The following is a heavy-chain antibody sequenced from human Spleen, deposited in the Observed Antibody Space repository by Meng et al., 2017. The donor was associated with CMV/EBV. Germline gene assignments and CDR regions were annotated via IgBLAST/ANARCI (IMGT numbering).Heavy chain of an antibody. CDR3: AKDRDGLRFLEWLSPLDY. Sequence: GESLKISCAASGFTFSSYDMNWVRQAPGKGLEWVSCISSSSSYIYYADSVKGRFTISRDNAKNSLYLQMNSLRAEDTAVYYCAKDRDGLRFLEWLSPLDYWGQGTLVTVSS. V-gene: IGHV3-21*04. CDR2: ISSSSSYI. D-gene: IGHD3-3*01. CDR1: GFTFSSYD. J-gene: IGHJ4*02.